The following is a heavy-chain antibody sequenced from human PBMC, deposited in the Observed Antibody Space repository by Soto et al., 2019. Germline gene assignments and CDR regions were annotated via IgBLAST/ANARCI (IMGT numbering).Heavy chain of an antibody. CDR1: GGTFSSYA. D-gene: IGHD5-18*01. CDR3: ARPTPTPYGYGLYPRF. Sequence: QVQLVQSGAEVKKPGSSVKVSCKASGGTFSSYAISWVRQAPGQGLEWRGGIIPIFGTANYAQKFQGRVTITGYKSTSKTDMGLSSLISEDTALYYWARPTPTPYGYGLYPRFWGQGTLVTVSS. V-gene: IGHV1-69*06. J-gene: IGHJ4*02. CDR2: IIPIFGTA.